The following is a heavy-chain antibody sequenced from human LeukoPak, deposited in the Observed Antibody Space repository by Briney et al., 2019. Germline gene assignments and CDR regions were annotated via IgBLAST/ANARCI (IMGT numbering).Heavy chain of an antibody. CDR2: ISSSSSTI. J-gene: IGHJ4*02. CDR3: ARGGHYYGSGSYYLDY. Sequence: PGGSLRLSCAASGFTFNSYSMNWVRQAPGKGLEWVSYISSSSSTIHYADSVRGRFTISRDNAKNSLFLQMNSLRAEDTAVYYCARGGHYYGSGSYYLDYWGQGNLVTVSS. D-gene: IGHD3-10*01. CDR1: GFTFNSYS. V-gene: IGHV3-48*01.